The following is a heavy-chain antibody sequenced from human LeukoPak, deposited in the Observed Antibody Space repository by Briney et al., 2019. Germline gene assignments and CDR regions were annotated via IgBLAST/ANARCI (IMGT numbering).Heavy chain of an antibody. J-gene: IGHJ4*02. CDR1: GFTFSSYG. CDR3: ARDGDCSSTSCTFVDY. Sequence: PGGSLRLSCAASGFTFSSYGMHWVRQAPGKGLEWVAFIRYDGSNKYYADSVKGRFTISRDNAKNSLYLQMNSLRAEDTAVYYCARDGDCSSTSCTFVDYWGQGTLVTVSS. D-gene: IGHD2-2*03. CDR2: IRYDGSNK. V-gene: IGHV3-30*02.